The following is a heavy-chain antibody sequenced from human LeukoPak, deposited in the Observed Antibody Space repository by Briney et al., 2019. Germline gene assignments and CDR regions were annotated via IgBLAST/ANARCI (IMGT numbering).Heavy chain of an antibody. CDR2: IYPGDSDT. J-gene: IGHJ4*02. D-gene: IGHD3-22*01. Sequence: GESLKISCKGSGYTFTNYWIGWVRQMPGKGLEWMGIIYPGDSDTRYSPSFQGQVTISADKSITTPYLQWSSLKASDTAMYYCARRYDNSEYFTYWGQGTLVTVSS. V-gene: IGHV5-51*01. CDR1: GYTFTNYW. CDR3: ARRYDNSEYFTY.